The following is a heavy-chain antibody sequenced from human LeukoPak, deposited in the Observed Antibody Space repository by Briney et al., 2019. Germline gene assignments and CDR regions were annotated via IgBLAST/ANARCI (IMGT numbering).Heavy chain of an antibody. Sequence: PGGSLRLSCAASGFTFSSYAMSWVRQAPGKGLEWVSAISGSGGSTYYADSVKGRFTISRDNSKNTLYLQMNSPRAEDTAVYYCAKATMIVVVHYFDYWGQGTLVTVSS. CDR3: AKATMIVVVHYFDY. CDR2: ISGSGGST. V-gene: IGHV3-23*01. J-gene: IGHJ4*02. D-gene: IGHD3-22*01. CDR1: GFTFSSYA.